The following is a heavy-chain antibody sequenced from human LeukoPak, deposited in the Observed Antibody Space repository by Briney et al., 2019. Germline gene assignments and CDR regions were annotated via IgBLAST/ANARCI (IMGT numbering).Heavy chain of an antibody. CDR2: INPNSGGT. Sequence: GASVKVSCKASGYTFTGYYMHWVRQAPGQGLEWMGWINPNSGGTNYAQKFQGWVTMTRDTSISTAYMELSRLRSDDTAVYYCARLLRYGSGSYYDYWGQGTLVTVSS. V-gene: IGHV1-2*04. D-gene: IGHD3-10*01. CDR1: GYTFTGYY. CDR3: ARLLRYGSGSYYDY. J-gene: IGHJ4*02.